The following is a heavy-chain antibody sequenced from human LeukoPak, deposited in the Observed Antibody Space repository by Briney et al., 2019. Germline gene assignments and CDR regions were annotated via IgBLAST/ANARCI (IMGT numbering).Heavy chain of an antibody. V-gene: IGHV1-2*02. J-gene: IGHJ6*03. D-gene: IGHD3-10*01. CDR1: GYTFTGYY. CDR3: ARDGGLLRYYYYMDV. CDR2: INPNSGGT. Sequence: ASVKVSCEASGYTFTGYYMHWVRQAPGQGLEWMGWINPNSGGTNYAQKFQGRVTMTRDTSISTAYMELSRLRSDDTAVYYCARDGGLLRYYYYMDVWGKGTTVTVSS.